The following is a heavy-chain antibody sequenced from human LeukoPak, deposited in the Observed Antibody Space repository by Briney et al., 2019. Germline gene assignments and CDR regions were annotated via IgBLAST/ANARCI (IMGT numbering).Heavy chain of an antibody. J-gene: IGHJ3*02. CDR3: ARDWVGISRNAFDI. Sequence: LTGGSLRLSCAASGFTVSSNEMSWVRQAPGKGLEWVSGINWTGGSTGYADSVKGRFTISRDNAKNSLYLQMNSLRAEDTALYYCARDWVGISRNAFDIWGQGTMVTVSS. D-gene: IGHD2-21*01. V-gene: IGHV3-20*04. CDR2: INWTGGST. CDR1: GFTVSSNE.